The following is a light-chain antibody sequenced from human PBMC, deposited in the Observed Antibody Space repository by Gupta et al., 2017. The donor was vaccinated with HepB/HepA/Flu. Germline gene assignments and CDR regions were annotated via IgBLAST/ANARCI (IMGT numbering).Light chain of an antibody. V-gene: IGLV2-23*02. J-gene: IGLJ1*01. CDR1: SSGVGSYNR. CDR3: CSHAGTFYV. CDR2: DVI. Sequence: QSALTQPAPVSRSPGQSITITFTGTSSGVGSYNRVSWYQQHPGKAPKLIIYDVIKRPSGVSNRFSGSKSGNTASLTISGLQAEDEADYYCCSHAGTFYVFGTGTKVTV.